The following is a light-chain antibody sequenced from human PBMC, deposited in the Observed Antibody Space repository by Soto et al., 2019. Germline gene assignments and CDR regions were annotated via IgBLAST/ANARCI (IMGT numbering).Light chain of an antibody. CDR3: QQYDRYPVT. J-gene: IGKJ4*01. CDR1: LSISIW. Sequence: DSQITQSPSSLPASVGDRVTITCRAFLSISIWLVLYQQNLGKAPKLLIYKASLLQSGVPSRFSGSGFGTEFTLTISSLQPEDFATYYCQQYDRYPVTFGGGTKVDIK. CDR2: KAS. V-gene: IGKV1-5*03.